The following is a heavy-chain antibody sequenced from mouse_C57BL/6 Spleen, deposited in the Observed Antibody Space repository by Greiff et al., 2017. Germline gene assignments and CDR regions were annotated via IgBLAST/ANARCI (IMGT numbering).Heavy chain of an antibody. CDR3: ANYGSSYGEFAD. Sequence: VMLVASGPGLVAPSQSLSITCTVSGFSLTSYAISWVRQPPGKGLEWLGVIWTGGGTNYNSALKARLSISKDNSKSQVFLKMNSLQTDDTARYYCANYGSSYGEFADWGQGTLVTVSA. J-gene: IGHJ3*01. V-gene: IGHV2-9-1*01. CDR1: GFSLTSYA. D-gene: IGHD1-1*01. CDR2: IWTGGGT.